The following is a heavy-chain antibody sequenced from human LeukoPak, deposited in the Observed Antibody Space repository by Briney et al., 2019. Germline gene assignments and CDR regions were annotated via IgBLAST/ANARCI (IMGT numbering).Heavy chain of an antibody. CDR1: GGSISSSYYY. V-gene: IGHV4-39*01. D-gene: IGHD1-26*01. CDR2: ISYGGTT. CDR3: ARHKMGTTRLYYFDY. Sequence: PSETLSLTCTVSGGSISSSYYYWGWIRQPPGRGLEWIGTISYGGTTYYNPSLESRVPISVDTSRNQFSLKLTSVTAADTAVYYCARHKMGTTRLYYFDYWGQGTLVTVSS. J-gene: IGHJ4*02.